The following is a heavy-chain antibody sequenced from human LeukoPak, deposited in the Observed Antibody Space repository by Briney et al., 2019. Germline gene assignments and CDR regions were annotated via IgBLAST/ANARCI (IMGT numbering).Heavy chain of an antibody. D-gene: IGHD3-16*01. V-gene: IGHV3-30*02. Sequence: QAGGSLRLSCEASGFIFSTYAMSWVRQAPGKGLEGVAFIRHDGSIKNYAASVKGRSTISRDNSKNTLHLQMNSLRAEDTAVYYCAKDSLADIDYWGQGTLVTVSS. CDR2: IRHDGSIK. J-gene: IGHJ4*02. CDR1: GFIFSTYA. CDR3: AKDSLADIDY.